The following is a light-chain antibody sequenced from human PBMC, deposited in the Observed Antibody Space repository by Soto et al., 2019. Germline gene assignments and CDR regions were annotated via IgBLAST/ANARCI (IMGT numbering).Light chain of an antibody. CDR3: QQYNNWPPT. CDR2: DAS. V-gene: IGKV3-15*01. CDR1: QSVSSN. Sequence: EIVMTQSPATLSMSPGERATLSCRASQSVSSNLAWYQQKPGQAPRLLIYDASTRTTGGPARFSGSGSGTEFTLTISSLQSEDFAVYYCQQYNNWPPTLGQGTKV. J-gene: IGKJ1*01.